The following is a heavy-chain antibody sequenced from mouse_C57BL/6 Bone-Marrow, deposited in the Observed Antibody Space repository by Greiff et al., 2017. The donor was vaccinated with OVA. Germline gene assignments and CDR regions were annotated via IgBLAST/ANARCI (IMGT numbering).Heavy chain of an antibody. D-gene: IGHD2-5*01. CDR2: IDPSDSYT. CDR1: GYTFTSYW. V-gene: IGHV1-69*01. Sequence: QVQLQQPGAELVMPGASVKLSCKASGYTFTSYWMHWVKQRPGQGLEWIGEIDPSDSYTNYNQKFKGKSTLTVDKSSSTAYMQLSSLTSEDSAVYYCARWGSNSYAMDYWGQGTSVTVSS. CDR3: ARWGSNSYAMDY. J-gene: IGHJ4*01.